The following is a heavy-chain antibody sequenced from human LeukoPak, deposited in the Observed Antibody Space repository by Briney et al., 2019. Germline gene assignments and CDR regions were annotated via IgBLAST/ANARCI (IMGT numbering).Heavy chain of an antibody. Sequence: SRTLSLTCTVSGGSISSGGYYWSWIRQHPGKGLEWIGYIYYSGSTYYNPSLKSRVTISVDRSKNQFSLKLSFVTAADTAVYYCARAVHDYGSPTSDNWFNPWGQGALVTVSS. D-gene: IGHD4-17*01. CDR1: GGSISSGGYY. J-gene: IGHJ5*02. CDR3: ARAVHDYGSPTSDNWFNP. V-gene: IGHV4-31*03. CDR2: IYYSGST.